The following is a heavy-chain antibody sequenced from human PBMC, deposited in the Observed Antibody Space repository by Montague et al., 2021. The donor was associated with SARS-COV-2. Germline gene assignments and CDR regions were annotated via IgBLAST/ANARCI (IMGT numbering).Heavy chain of an antibody. CDR2: IDWDDDK. Sequence: PALGKPTQTLTLTCTFSGFSLSTSGMCVSWIRQPPGKALEWLALIDWDDDKYYSTSLKTRLTISKYTSKNQVALTMTNMDPVDTATYYCARINSDPLDYYYYGMDVWGQGTTVTVSS. D-gene: IGHD1-1*01. J-gene: IGHJ6*02. CDR1: GFSLSTSGMC. CDR3: ARINSDPLDYYYYGMDV. V-gene: IGHV2-70*01.